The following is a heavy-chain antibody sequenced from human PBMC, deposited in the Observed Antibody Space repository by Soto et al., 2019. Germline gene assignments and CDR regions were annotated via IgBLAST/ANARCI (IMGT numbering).Heavy chain of an antibody. CDR3: AREIAVAFPDY. CDR2: INPNSGGT. CDR1: GYTFTGYY. D-gene: IGHD6-19*01. J-gene: IGHJ4*02. V-gene: IGHV1-2*04. Sequence: QVQLVQSGAEVKKPGASLKVSCKASGYTFTGYYLHWVRQVPGQGLPCMGWINPNSGGTNYAQKFQGWITMTRDTPISTAYRVLSRLRSYETAVFYFAREIAVAFPDYLAQLSLVTVCS.